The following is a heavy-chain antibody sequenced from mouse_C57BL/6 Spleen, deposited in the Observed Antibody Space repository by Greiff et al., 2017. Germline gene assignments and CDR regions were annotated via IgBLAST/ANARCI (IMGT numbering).Heavy chain of an antibody. V-gene: IGHV1-81*01. J-gene: IGHJ3*01. D-gene: IGHD2-3*01. CDR1: GYTFTSYG. Sequence: VQLQQSGAELARPGASVKLSCKASGYTFTSYGISWVKQRTGQGLEWIGDIYPRSGNTYYNEKFKGKATLTADKSSSTAYMELRSLTSEDSAVYFCARENDGYPAWFAYWGQGTLVTVSA. CDR3: ARENDGYPAWFAY. CDR2: IYPRSGNT.